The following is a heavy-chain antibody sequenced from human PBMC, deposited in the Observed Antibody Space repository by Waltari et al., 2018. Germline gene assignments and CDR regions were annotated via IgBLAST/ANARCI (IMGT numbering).Heavy chain of an antibody. CDR1: GFTWYGCA. D-gene: IGHD3-22*01. CDR2: LSWNGGNL. CDR3: VKDMGTSGYDAFDV. Sequence: EVKLVEIGGGRVQPGRSLRLPCDASGFTWYGCAMHWVRQVPGKGLEWVSGLSWNGGNLLYAESVRGRFTISRDNAKKSLFLQMTNLRPEDTAFYFCVKDMGTSGYDAFDVWGQGTKVTVS. V-gene: IGHV3-9*01. J-gene: IGHJ3*01.